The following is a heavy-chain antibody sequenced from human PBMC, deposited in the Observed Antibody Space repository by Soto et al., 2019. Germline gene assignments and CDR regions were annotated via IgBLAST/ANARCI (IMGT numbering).Heavy chain of an antibody. CDR1: GFTFSSYS. J-gene: IGHJ4*02. CDR3: ARSHTIFGVVIAKYFDY. V-gene: IGHV3-21*01. Sequence: GGSLRLSCAASGFTFSSYSMNWVRQAPGKGLEWVSSISSSSSYIYYADSVKGRFTISRDNAKNSLYLQMNSLRAEDTAVYYCARSHTIFGVVIAKYFDYWGQGTLVTAPQ. D-gene: IGHD3-3*01. CDR2: ISSSSSYI.